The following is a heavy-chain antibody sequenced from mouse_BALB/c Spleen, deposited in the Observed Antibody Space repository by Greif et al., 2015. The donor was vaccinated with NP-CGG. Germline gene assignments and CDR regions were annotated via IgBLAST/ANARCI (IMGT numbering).Heavy chain of an antibody. CDR1: GYTFTSYW. V-gene: IGHV1S22*01. Sequence: LQQSGSELVRPGASVKLSCKASGYTFTSYWMHWVKQRHGQGLEWIGNIYPGSGSTNYDEKFKSKGTLTVDTSSSTAYMHLSSLTSEDSAVYYGTRGTVVATDYGGQGTTLTVSS. CDR2: IYPGSGST. J-gene: IGHJ2*01. D-gene: IGHD1-1*01. CDR3: TRGTVVATDY.